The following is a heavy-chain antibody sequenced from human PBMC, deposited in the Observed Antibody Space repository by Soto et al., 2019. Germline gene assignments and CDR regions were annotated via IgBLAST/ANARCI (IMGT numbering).Heavy chain of an antibody. V-gene: IGHV1-69*01. D-gene: IGHD6-19*01. CDR3: ARVPPNSSAWYGGGIDY. CDR1: GGSFSNYA. J-gene: IGHJ4*02. Sequence: QVQLVQSGAEVKKPGSSVRVSCKASGGSFSNYAIIWVRQAPGQGLEWMGGFIPISGTPKSAQRFQGRVTITADESTGTAYMELSSLRSEDTAVYYCARVPPNSSAWYGGGIDYWGQGTLVTVSS. CDR2: FIPISGTP.